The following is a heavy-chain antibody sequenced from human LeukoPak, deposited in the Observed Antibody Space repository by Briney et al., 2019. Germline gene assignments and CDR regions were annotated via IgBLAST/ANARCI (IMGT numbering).Heavy chain of an antibody. CDR1: GFTFSSYS. CDR2: ISSSSSTI. CDR3: ARDHRGIYSPFDY. V-gene: IGHV3-48*01. J-gene: IGHJ4*02. D-gene: IGHD2-21*01. Sequence: TGGSLRLSCAASGFTFSSYSMNWVRQAPGKGLEWVSYISSSSSTIYYADSVKGRFTISRDNAKNSLYLQMNSLRAEDTAVYYCARDHRGIYSPFDYWGQGTLVTVSS.